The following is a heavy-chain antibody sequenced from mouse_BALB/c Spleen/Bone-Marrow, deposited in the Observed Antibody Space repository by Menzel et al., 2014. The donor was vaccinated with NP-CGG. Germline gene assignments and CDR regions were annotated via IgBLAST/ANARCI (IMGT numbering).Heavy chain of an antibody. Sequence: VQLQQPGAELVKPGASVKLSCTASGLNIKDTYMHWVKQRPEQGLEWIGRIDPANGNTKYDPKFQGKATITADTSSNTAYLQLSSLTSEDTAVYYCAFYYYGSSLFAYWGQGTLVTVSA. D-gene: IGHD1-1*01. CDR2: IDPANGNT. V-gene: IGHV14-3*02. CDR3: AFYYYGSSLFAY. CDR1: GLNIKDTY. J-gene: IGHJ3*01.